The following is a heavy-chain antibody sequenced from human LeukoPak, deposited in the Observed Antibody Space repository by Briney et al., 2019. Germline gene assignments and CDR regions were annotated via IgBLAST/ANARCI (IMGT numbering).Heavy chain of an antibody. V-gene: IGHV3-23*01. D-gene: IGHD2-8*01. J-gene: IGHJ4*02. Sequence: PGGSLRLSCAASGFTFNNYAINRARQAPGKGLEWVSAISGSGDTTFYADSVKGRFTIYRDNSKNTLYLQMNSLRADDTAVYYCATRDDCSNGVCYGLAYWGQGTLVTVSS. CDR2: ISGSGDTT. CDR3: ATRDDCSNGVCYGLAY. CDR1: GFTFNNYA.